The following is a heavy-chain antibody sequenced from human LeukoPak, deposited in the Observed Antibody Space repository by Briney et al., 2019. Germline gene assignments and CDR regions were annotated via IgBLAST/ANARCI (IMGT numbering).Heavy chain of an antibody. Sequence: GGSLRLSYGASGFPFSSYALRWVRQAPAKGLAWVSTDSGSGGRTYYAVSERGRFTISRDTSKNTLYLQMNSLRAEDTAVYYCANGGSGYYYELDVEYFQHWGQGTLVTVSS. V-gene: IGHV3-23*01. J-gene: IGHJ1*01. CDR2: DSGSGGRT. CDR3: ANGGSGYYYELDVEYFQH. CDR1: GFPFSSYA. D-gene: IGHD3-22*01.